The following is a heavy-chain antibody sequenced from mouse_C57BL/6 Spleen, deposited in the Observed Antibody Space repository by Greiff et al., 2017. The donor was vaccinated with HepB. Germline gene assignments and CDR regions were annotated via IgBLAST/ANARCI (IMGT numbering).Heavy chain of an antibody. CDR2: IWWDDDK. D-gene: IGHD1-1*01. CDR3: ARMNAAYGSSYFDY. J-gene: IGHJ2*01. Sequence: QVTLKESGPGILQPSQTLSLTCSFSGFSLSTFGMGVGWIRQPSGKGLEWLAHIWWDDDKYYNPALKSRLTISKDTSKNQVFLKIANVDTADTATYYCARMNAAYGSSYFDYWGQGTTLTVSS. CDR1: GFSLSTFGMG. V-gene: IGHV8-8*01.